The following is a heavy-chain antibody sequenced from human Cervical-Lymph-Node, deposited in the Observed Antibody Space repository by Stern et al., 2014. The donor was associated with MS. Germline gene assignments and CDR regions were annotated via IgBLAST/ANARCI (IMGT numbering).Heavy chain of an antibody. Sequence: ESGPALVKPTQTLTLTCTFSGFSLNSPGMCVSWIRQPPGKALEWLARIDLDDEKYYSTSLKTRLAVSKDTSKNQVVLRMTNMDPADTATYYCARLEVPTSPGFHYYYYAMDVWGQGTTVTVSS. CDR3: ARLEVPTSPGFHYYYYAMDV. J-gene: IGHJ6*02. V-gene: IGHV2-70*11. CDR1: GFSLNSPGMC. CDR2: IDLDDEK. D-gene: IGHD2-2*01.